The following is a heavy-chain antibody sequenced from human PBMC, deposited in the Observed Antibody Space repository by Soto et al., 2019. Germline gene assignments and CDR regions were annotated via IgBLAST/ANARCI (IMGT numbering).Heavy chain of an antibody. CDR2: ISSYGGSI. D-gene: IGHD3-22*01. J-gene: IGHJ4*02. Sequence: GGSLRLSCAASGFTFSSHEMNWVRQAPGKGLEWVSFISSYGGSIYYADFVKGRFTISRDNAKNSLYLQMNSLRAEDTAVYYCERVGAPFESSGYLDHWGQGTVVTVSS. CDR3: ERVGAPFESSGYLDH. V-gene: IGHV3-48*03. CDR1: GFTFSSHE.